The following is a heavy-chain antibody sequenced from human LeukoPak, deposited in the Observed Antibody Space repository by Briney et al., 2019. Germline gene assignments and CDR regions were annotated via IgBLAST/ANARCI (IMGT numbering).Heavy chain of an antibody. CDR3: ARVDIVVVPAAMRYYYYYMDV. V-gene: IGHV1-18*01. J-gene: IGHJ6*03. D-gene: IGHD2-2*01. CDR2: ISAYNGNT. CDR1: GYTFTSYG. Sequence: ASVKVSCKASGYTFTSYGISWVRQAPGQGLEWMGWISAYNGNTNYAQKLQGRVTMTTDTSTSTAYMELRSLRSDDTAVYYCARVDIVVVPAAMRYYYYYMDVWGKGTTVTISS.